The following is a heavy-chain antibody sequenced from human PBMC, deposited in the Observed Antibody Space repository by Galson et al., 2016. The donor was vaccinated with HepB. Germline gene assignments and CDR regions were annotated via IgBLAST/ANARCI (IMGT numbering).Heavy chain of an antibody. J-gene: IGHJ2*01. CDR2: ISGSRSHT. D-gene: IGHD3-16*02. CDR3: ARSSFDAWGNYRYFGL. V-gene: IGHV3-11*03. CDR1: RIYFSDYY. Sequence: SLRLSCAASRIYFSDYYMNWIRQAPGEGLEWVSYISGSRSHTNYADSVKDRFTISRDNAKNSLYLQMNSLRAEDTAVYICARSSFDAWGNYRYFGLWGRGTLVTGSA.